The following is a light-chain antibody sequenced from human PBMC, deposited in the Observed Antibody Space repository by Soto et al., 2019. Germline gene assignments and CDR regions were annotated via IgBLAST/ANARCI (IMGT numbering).Light chain of an antibody. CDR1: NSDVGGYNY. CDR2: EVS. Sequence: QSALTQPASVSGSPGQSITISCTGTNSDVGGYNYVSWYQQHPGKAPKVMIYEVSNRPSGVSNRFSGSKSGNTASLTISGLQAEDEADYYCSSYTSSSTGVFGGGTQLTVL. CDR3: SSYTSSSTGV. J-gene: IGLJ3*02. V-gene: IGLV2-14*01.